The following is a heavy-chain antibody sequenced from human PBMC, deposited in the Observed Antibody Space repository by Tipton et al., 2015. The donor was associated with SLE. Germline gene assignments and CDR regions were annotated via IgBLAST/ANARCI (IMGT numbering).Heavy chain of an antibody. Sequence: TLSLTCTVSGGSISSGDYYWSWIRQPPGKGLEWIGYIYYSGSTYYNPSLKSRVTISVDTSKNQFSLKLSSVTAADTAVYYCAREVRGYQLPSYYYYYGTDVWGQGTTVTVSS. D-gene: IGHD2-2*01. V-gene: IGHV4-30-4*08. CDR1: GGSISSGDYY. CDR3: AREVRGYQLPSYYYYYGTDV. CDR2: IYYSGST. J-gene: IGHJ6*02.